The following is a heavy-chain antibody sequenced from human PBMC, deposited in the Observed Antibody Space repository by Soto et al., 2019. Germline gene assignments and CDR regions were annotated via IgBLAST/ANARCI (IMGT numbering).Heavy chain of an antibody. V-gene: IGHV3-30*18. CDR3: AKDLLLWSKDYYYYGMEV. Sequence: QVQLVESGGGVVQPGRSLRLSCAASGFTFSSYGMHWVRQAPGKGLEWVAVISYDGSKEFYADSVKGRFTISRDNSKNTLYLQMNSLRAEDTAVYYCAKDLLLWSKDYYYYGMEVWGQGTTVTVSS. CDR2: ISYDGSKE. D-gene: IGHD5-18*01. J-gene: IGHJ6*01. CDR1: GFTFSSYG.